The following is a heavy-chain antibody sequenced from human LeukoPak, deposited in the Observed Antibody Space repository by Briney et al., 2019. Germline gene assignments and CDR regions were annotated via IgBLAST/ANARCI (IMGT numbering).Heavy chain of an antibody. D-gene: IGHD4/OR15-4a*01. Sequence: PSQTLSLTCTVSGGSISSGDYYCSWIRQPPGKGLEWIRYIYYSGSTYSNPSLKSRVTLSVNTSKNQYSLKQSSVTGADTAVYYCARADDYGARSLQPWGQGTLVTVSS. V-gene: IGHV4-30-4*08. CDR1: GGSISSGDYY. CDR2: IYYSGST. J-gene: IGHJ5*02. CDR3: ARADDYGARSLQP.